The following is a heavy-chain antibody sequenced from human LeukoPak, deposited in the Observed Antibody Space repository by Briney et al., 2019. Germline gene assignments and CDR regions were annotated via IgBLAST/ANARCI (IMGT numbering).Heavy chain of an antibody. D-gene: IGHD5-18*01. CDR2: IHHSGSA. Sequence: SETLSLTCTVPGGSITSTTYYWGWIRQPPGEGLEWIGGIHHSGSAYYNPSFKTRVTISVDTSKNRYSLKLRSVPAADTAVYYCARQPGYNYGYFYFDYWGQGTLVTVSS. J-gene: IGHJ4*02. CDR3: ARQPGYNYGYFYFDY. CDR1: GGSITSTTYY. V-gene: IGHV4-39*01.